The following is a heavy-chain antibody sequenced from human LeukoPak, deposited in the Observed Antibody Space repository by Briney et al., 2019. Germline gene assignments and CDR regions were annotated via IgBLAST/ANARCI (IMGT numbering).Heavy chain of an antibody. Sequence: SETLSLTYTVSGGSISGYHWSWIRQPPGRGLEWIGYIYYSGSTNYNPSLNSRVTISVDTSQNQFSLKLSSVSAADTAVYYCAGARPGLFDPWGQGTLVTVSS. J-gene: IGHJ5*02. CDR3: AGARPGLFDP. CDR1: GGSISGYH. CDR2: IYYSGST. V-gene: IGHV4-59*01.